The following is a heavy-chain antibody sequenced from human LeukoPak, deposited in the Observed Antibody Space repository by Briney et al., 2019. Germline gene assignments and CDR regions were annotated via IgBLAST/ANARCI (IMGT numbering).Heavy chain of an antibody. J-gene: IGHJ4*02. CDR3: ARLITMVRGVLFDY. CDR2: ISYDGSNK. D-gene: IGHD3-10*01. Sequence: GGSLRLSCAASGFTLSIAWMSWVRQVPGKGLEWVAVISYDGSNKYYADSVKGRFTISRDNSKNTLYLQLNSLRAEDTAVYYCARLITMVRGVLFDYWGQGTLVTVSS. CDR1: GFTLSIAW. V-gene: IGHV3-30-3*01.